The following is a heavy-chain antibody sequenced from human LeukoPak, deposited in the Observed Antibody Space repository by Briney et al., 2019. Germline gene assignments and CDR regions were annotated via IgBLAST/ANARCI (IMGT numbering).Heavy chain of an antibody. CDR2: INPSGGST. CDR1: GYTFTSYY. CDR3: ATGSRRRYDYVWGSYPHFFDY. Sequence: GASVKVSCKASGYTFTSYYMHWVRQAPGQGLEWMGIINPSGGSTSYAQKFQGRVTMTRVTSTSTVYMELSSLRSEDTAVYYCATGSRRRYDYVWGSYPHFFDYWGQGTLVTVSS. J-gene: IGHJ4*02. V-gene: IGHV1-46*01. D-gene: IGHD3-16*02.